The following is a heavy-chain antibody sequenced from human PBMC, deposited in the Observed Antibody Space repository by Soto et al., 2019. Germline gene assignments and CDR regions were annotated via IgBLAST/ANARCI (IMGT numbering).Heavy chain of an antibody. CDR1: GYTFTSYG. CDR2: ISAYNGNT. V-gene: IGHV1-18*01. D-gene: IGHD3-22*01. J-gene: IGHJ6*02. Sequence: ASVKVSCKASGYTFTSYGISWVRQAPGQGLEWMGWISAYNGNTNYAQKLQGRVTMTTDTSTSTAYMELRSLRSDDTAVYYCAVSVDYDSSGYYVDYHYYVLDVWGQGTTVTVSS. CDR3: AVSVDYDSSGYYVDYHYYVLDV.